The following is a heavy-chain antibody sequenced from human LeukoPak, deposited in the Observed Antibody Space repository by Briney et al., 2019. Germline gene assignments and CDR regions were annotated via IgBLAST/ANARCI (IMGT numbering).Heavy chain of an antibody. CDR2: FDPEDGET. V-gene: IGHV1-24*01. Sequence: GASVKVSCKVSGYTLTELSMHWARQAPGKGLEWMGGFDPEDGETIYAQKFQGRVTMTEDASTDTAYMELSSLRSEDTAVYYCATRYYYGSGSYPLGRYFDWWGGGPVVTVSS. CDR3: ATRYYYGSGSYPLGRYFDW. CDR1: GYTLTELS. D-gene: IGHD3-10*01. J-gene: IGHJ4*02.